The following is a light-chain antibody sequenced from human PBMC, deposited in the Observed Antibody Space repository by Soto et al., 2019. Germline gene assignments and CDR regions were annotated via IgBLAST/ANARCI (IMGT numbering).Light chain of an antibody. CDR3: AAWDDSVSGRVV. J-gene: IGLJ2*01. V-gene: IGLV1-47*01. Sequence: SVLTQPPSASETPGQRVTISCSGSSSNIGSNYVYWYKQVTGSAPTLLIFKDNQRPSGVPDRFSGSKSGTSASLAISGLRSEDEADYYCAAWDDSVSGRVVFGGGTKLTVL. CDR2: KDN. CDR1: SSNIGSNY.